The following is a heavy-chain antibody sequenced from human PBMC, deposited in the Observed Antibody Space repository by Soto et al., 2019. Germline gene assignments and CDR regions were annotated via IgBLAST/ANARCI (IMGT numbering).Heavy chain of an antibody. CDR1: VFSIIINHYY. J-gene: IGHJ5*01. CDR3: PRHVTSSSTWSINSFET. Sequence: KPSGTXSVACSFAVFSIIINHYYLCWIRQPPGRGREWIGSITYDGTTYHNSSLKRLATISVDTSKSQFSLKLTSVNAADTAIYYRPRHVTSSSTWSINSFETWGHGTRVTVYS. D-gene: IGHD6-19*01. CDR2: ITYDGTT. V-gene: IGHV4-39*01.